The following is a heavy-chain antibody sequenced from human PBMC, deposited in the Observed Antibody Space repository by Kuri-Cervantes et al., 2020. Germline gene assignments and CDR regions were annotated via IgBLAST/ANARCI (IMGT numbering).Heavy chain of an antibody. J-gene: IGHJ4*02. D-gene: IGHD5-12*01. CDR1: GYIFTSYG. CDR3: ASSEGGYDPTPFDY. CDR2: ISAYNGNT. Sequence: ASVKVSCKASGYIFTSYGISWVRQAPGQGLEWMGWISAYNGNTNYAQKLQGRVTMTRDTSISTAYMELSRLRSDDTAVYYCASSEGGYDPTPFDYWGQGTLVTVSS. V-gene: IGHV1-18*01.